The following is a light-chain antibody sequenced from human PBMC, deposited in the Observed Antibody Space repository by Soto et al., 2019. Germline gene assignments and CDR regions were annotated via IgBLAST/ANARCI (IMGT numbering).Light chain of an antibody. CDR3: TSYAGSNNVV. CDR2: DVS. Sequence: QSALTQPPSASGSPGQSVTISCTGTSSDVGGYNYVSWYQQHPGKAPKLMIYDVSKRPSGVPDRFSGSKSANTASLTVSGLQAEDEDDYYCTSYAGSNNVVFGGGTKLTVL. CDR1: SSDVGGYNY. J-gene: IGLJ3*02. V-gene: IGLV2-8*01.